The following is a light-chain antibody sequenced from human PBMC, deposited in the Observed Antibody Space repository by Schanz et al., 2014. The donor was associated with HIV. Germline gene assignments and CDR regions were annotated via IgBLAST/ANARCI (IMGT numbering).Light chain of an antibody. CDR3: SSYTSSSIWV. CDR2: DVR. CDR1: SSDVGGYNY. Sequence: QSVLTQPASVSGSPGQSITIPCTGTSSDVGGYNYVAWYQQHPGKAPKLMIYDVRYRPSGVSNRFSGSKSDKTASLTISGLQVEDEADYYCSSYTSSSIWVFGGGTKLTVL. V-gene: IGLV2-14*01. J-gene: IGLJ3*02.